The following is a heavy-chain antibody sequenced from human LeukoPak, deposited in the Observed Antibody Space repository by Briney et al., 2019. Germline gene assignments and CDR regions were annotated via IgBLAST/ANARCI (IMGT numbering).Heavy chain of an antibody. D-gene: IGHD3-10*01. CDR1: GGSFSGYY. J-gene: IGHJ4*02. CDR2: INHSGST. V-gene: IGHV4-34*01. Sequence: SETLSLTCAVYGGSFSGYYWGWIRQPPGKGLEWIGEINHSGSTNYNPSLKSRVTISVDTSKNQFSLKLSSVTAADTAVYYCARGYGSENFDYWGQGTLVTVSS. CDR3: ARGYGSENFDY.